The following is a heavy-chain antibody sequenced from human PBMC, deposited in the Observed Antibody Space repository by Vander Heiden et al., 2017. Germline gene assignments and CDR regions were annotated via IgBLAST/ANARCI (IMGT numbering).Heavy chain of an antibody. CDR3: AKGLSYDSSGSPDY. J-gene: IGHJ4*02. Sequence: EVQLVESGGGLVQPGRSLRLSCAASGFTFDDYAMHWVRQAPGKGLEWVSGISWISGSIGYADSVKGRFTISRDNAKNSLYLQMNSLRAEDTALYYCAKGLSYDSSGSPDYWGQGTLVTVSS. CDR2: ISWISGSI. CDR1: GFTFDDYA. D-gene: IGHD3-22*01. V-gene: IGHV3-9*01.